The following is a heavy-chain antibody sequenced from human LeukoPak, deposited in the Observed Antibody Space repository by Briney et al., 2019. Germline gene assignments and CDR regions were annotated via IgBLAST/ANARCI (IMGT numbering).Heavy chain of an antibody. CDR1: GYSISSGYY. D-gene: IGHD2-2*01. V-gene: IGHV4-38-2*02. CDR3: ARVRGSTSST. CDR2: IYHSGST. Sequence: SSETLSLTCTVSGYSISSGYYWGWIRQPPGKGLEWFGSIYHSGSTYYNPSLKSRVSISVDTSKNQFSLKLSSVTAADTAVYYCARVRGSTSSTWGQGTLVTVSS. J-gene: IGHJ5*02.